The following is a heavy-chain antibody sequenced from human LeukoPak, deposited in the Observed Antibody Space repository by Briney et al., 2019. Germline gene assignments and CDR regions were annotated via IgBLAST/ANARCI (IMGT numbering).Heavy chain of an antibody. CDR3: AKAIAAPVWYFDL. CDR1: GITFSDYA. J-gene: IGHJ2*01. D-gene: IGHD6-13*01. V-gene: IGHV3-23*01. CDR2: ISGRGDST. Sequence: GGSLRLSCAASGITFSDYALTWVRQAPGKGLEWVSTISGRGDSTYYADSVKGRFTISRDNSRNTLYLQMNTLRAEDTAVYYCAKAIAAPVWYFDLWGRGTLVTVSS.